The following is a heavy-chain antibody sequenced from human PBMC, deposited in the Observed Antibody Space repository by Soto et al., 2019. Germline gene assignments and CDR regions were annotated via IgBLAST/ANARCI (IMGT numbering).Heavy chain of an antibody. CDR3: ARSKDGGDILPGFSDY. D-gene: IGHD3-9*01. Sequence: GGSLRLSCAASGFTFSSYWMHWVLQAPGKGLVWVSRINSDGSNKSYADSVKGRFTISRDNSKNTLYLQMNSLRAEDTAVFYCARSKDGGDILPGFSDYWGQGTLVTVSS. CDR2: INSDGSNK. J-gene: IGHJ4*02. V-gene: IGHV3-74*01. CDR1: GFTFSSYW.